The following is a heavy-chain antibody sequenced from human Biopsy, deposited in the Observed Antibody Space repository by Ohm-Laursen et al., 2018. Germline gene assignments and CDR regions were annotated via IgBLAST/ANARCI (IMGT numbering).Heavy chain of an antibody. V-gene: IGHV4-59*01. Sequence: GTLSLTCAVSGESMGTYYWSWIRQPPGKVMEWIASIYYSGTTHKNPSLKSRVTISVDTSQGLLSLDLSSVTAADTAVYYCARVRGGFLEWFDYWGQGTLFTVSS. CDR2: IYYSGTT. CDR3: ARVRGGFLEWFDY. CDR1: GESMGTYY. D-gene: IGHD3-3*01. J-gene: IGHJ5*01.